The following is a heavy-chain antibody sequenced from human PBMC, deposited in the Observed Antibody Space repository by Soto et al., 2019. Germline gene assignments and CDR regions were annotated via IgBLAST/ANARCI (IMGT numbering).Heavy chain of an antibody. J-gene: IGHJ4*02. CDR1: GFTFSSYT. V-gene: IGHV3-48*01. D-gene: IGHD3-10*01. CDR3: VREGRDRRVSGVFDY. CDR2: LRRGGSSI. Sequence: EPQLVESGGGLVQPGGSLRLSFASSGFTFSSYTMNWVGQTPGKGLKWLAYLRRGGSSIFYADSVKGRFTVYRDNANNSLSLQLNSLRREDTAVYYSVREGRDRRVSGVFDYWGQGTLVTVSS.